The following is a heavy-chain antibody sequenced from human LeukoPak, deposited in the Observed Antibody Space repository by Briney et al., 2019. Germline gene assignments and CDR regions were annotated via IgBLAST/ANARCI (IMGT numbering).Heavy chain of an antibody. J-gene: IGHJ3*02. CDR1: GGSISSGDYS. V-gene: IGHV4-30-2*01. D-gene: IGHD2-2*01. Sequence: PLQTLSLTSAVSGGSISSGDYSWGSVRQPPGKGLEWVGYIYHTGSTYYNPSLKSRVTISVDRSKNEFSLKLNSVTAADTAVYYCARKDCSTTSCYAPDAFDIWGQGTMVTVSS. CDR2: IYHTGST. CDR3: ARKDCSTTSCYAPDAFDI.